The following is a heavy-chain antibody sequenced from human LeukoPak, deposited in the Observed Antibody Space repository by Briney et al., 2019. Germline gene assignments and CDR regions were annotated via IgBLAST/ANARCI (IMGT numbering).Heavy chain of an antibody. J-gene: IGHJ5*02. Sequence: GRSLTLSCATSGFTFSNYGMHWVRQAPGKGLEWVAVISSDETNIRYGDSVRGRFTVSRDNAKNTVYLQMNSLGADDMAVYYCAKDPYRVVFATGNYLDPWGQGTLVTVSS. CDR3: AKDPYRVVFATGNYLDP. D-gene: IGHD2-15*01. CDR2: ISSDETNI. CDR1: GFTFSNYG. V-gene: IGHV3-30*18.